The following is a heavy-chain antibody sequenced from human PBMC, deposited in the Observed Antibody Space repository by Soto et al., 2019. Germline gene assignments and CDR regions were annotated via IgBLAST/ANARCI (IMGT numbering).Heavy chain of an antibody. Sequence: PGGSLRLSCVASGFPFNPYAMSWVRQAPGKGLEWVSGISGSGAFTYYADSVKGRFTISRDNSKNTLSLRLNSLRAEDTAIYYCVSPPRSFYDTLTGYPHDLFYFDYWGQGTPVTVSS. D-gene: IGHD3-9*01. V-gene: IGHV3-23*01. CDR3: VSPPRSFYDTLTGYPHDLFYFDY. CDR1: GFPFNPYA. CDR2: ISGSGAFT. J-gene: IGHJ4*02.